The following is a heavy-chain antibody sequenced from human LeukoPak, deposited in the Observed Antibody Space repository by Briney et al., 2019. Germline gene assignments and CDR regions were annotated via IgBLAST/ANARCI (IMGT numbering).Heavy chain of an antibody. CDR2: IWFDGSNE. V-gene: IGHV3-33*06. J-gene: IGHJ3*01. Sequence: PGRSLRLSCAASGFTFSSHGMHWVRHAPGKGLEWLAVIWFDGSNEYYADSVKDRFTTDRDSCKNTLYLEMNSMRADDTTVYYCAKCRETYYYDSSGLGDAFDFWGQGTMVTVSS. D-gene: IGHD3-22*01. CDR3: AKCRETYYYDSSGLGDAFDF. CDR1: GFTFSSHG.